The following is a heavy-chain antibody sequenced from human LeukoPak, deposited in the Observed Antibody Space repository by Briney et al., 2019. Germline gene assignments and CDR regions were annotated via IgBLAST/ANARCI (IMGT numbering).Heavy chain of an antibody. Sequence: GESLKISCKGSGYRFNAYWIAWVRQMPGKGLEWMGIIYPDDSDTRYSPSFQGQVTISADKSVRTAYLQWSSPKASDTAMYYCARPNITSYYDSRGYDAFDVWGQGTMVTVSS. J-gene: IGHJ3*01. V-gene: IGHV5-51*01. CDR3: ARPNITSYYDSRGYDAFDV. CDR2: IYPDDSDT. D-gene: IGHD3-22*01. CDR1: GYRFNAYW.